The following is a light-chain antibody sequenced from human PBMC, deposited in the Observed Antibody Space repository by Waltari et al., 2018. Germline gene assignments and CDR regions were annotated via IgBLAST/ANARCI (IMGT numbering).Light chain of an antibody. V-gene: IGKV1-39*01. CDR3: QQSYSTPRT. CDR2: AAS. J-gene: IGKJ1*01. Sequence: DIPMTQSPSSLSASAGDRVTITCRASQSISRHLNWYQQKPGKAPKLLIYAASSLQSGVPSRFSGSGSGTDFTLTISSLQPEDFATYYCQQSYSTPRTFGQGTKVEIK. CDR1: QSISRH.